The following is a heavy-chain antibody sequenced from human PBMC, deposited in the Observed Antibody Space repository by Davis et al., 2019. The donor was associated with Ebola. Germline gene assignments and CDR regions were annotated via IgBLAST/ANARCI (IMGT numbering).Heavy chain of an antibody. V-gene: IGHV4-34*01. Sequence: MPSETLSLTCAVYGGSFSGYYWSWIRQPPGKGLEWIGEINHSGSTYYNPSLKSRVTISVDTSKNQFSLKLSSVTAADTAVYYCARLLYYYDSSGYYYARSDAFDIWGQGTMVTVSS. CDR3: ARLLYYYDSSGYYYARSDAFDI. CDR2: INHSGST. J-gene: IGHJ3*02. CDR1: GGSFSGYY. D-gene: IGHD3-22*01.